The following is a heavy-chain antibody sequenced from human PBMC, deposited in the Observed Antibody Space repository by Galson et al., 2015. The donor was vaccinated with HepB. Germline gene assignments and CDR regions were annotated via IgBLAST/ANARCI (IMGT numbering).Heavy chain of an antibody. D-gene: IGHD6-25*01. J-gene: IGHJ4*02. CDR1: GDSITSYY. Sequence: SETLSLTCIVSGDSITSYYWSWIRQPPGKGLEWIGYFYYSRNTNYTKYNPSLESRVTLSIDTSNNHFSLNLTSVTAADTAVYYCARLSYSSGSGHFDYWGQGTLVTVSS. V-gene: IGHV4-59*01. CDR2: FYYSRNT. CDR3: ARLSYSSGSGHFDY.